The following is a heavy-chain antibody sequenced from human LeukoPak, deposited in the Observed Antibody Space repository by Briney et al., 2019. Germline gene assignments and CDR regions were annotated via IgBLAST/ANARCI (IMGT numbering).Heavy chain of an antibody. Sequence: SETLSLTCTVSGGSISSGDYHWSWIRQPPGKGLEWIGYIYYSGSTYYNPSLKSRVTISVDTSKNQFSLKLSSVTAADTAVYSRASRRITIFGVASNDAFDIWGQGTMVTVSS. CDR1: GGSISSGDYH. CDR3: ASRRITIFGVASNDAFDI. V-gene: IGHV4-30-4*08. D-gene: IGHD3-3*01. J-gene: IGHJ3*02. CDR2: IYYSGST.